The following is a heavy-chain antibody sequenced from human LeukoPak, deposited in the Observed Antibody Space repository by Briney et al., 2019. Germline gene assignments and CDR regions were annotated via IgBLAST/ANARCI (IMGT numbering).Heavy chain of an antibody. CDR2: INPNSGGT. CDR3: ARDITMIVVTTQAGGDY. V-gene: IGHV1-2*02. Sequence: ASVKVSCKASGYTFTGYYMHWVRHAPGQGLEWMGWINPNSGGTNHAQKFQGRVTMTRDTSISTAYMELSRLRSDDTAVYYCARDITMIVVTTQAGGDYWGQGTLVTVSS. CDR1: GYTFTGYY. D-gene: IGHD3-22*01. J-gene: IGHJ4*02.